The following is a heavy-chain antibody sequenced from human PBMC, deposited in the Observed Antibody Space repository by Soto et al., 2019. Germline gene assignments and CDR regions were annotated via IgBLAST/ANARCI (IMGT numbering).Heavy chain of an antibody. J-gene: IGHJ3*02. D-gene: IGHD3-10*01. CDR3: AREEVTMVRGVIFVAFDI. V-gene: IGHV4-31*03. CDR2: VRYGGST. Sequence: SETLSLTCTVSGGSITSGGFYWSWIRQRPGEGLEWIGYVRYGGSTYYNPSLKSRVTISVDTSKNQFSLKLSSVTAADTAVYYCAREEVTMVRGVIFVAFDIWGQGTMVTVSS. CDR1: GGSITSGGFY.